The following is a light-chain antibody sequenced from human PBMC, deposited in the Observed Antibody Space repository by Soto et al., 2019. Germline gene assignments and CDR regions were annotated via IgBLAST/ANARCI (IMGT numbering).Light chain of an antibody. CDR1: SSDVGGYNY. Sequence: QSVLTQPASVSGSPGQSITISCTGTSSDVGGYNYVSWCQEHPGKAPKLMIYEVSNRPSGVSNRFSGSKSGNTASLTISGLQAEDEADYYCSSYTSSTAAFVFGTGTKLTVL. CDR3: SSYTSSTAAFV. J-gene: IGLJ1*01. CDR2: EVS. V-gene: IGLV2-14*01.